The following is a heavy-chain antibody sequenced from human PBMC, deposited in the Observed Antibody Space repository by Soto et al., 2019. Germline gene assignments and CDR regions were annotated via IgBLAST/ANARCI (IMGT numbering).Heavy chain of an antibody. V-gene: IGHV4-30-4*01. D-gene: IGHD1-26*01. CDR1: GGSISSGDSY. CDR3: ARAGSLGYWYFDV. CDR2: IHFSGST. J-gene: IGHJ2*01. Sequence: QLQLQESDPGLVKPSQTLSLTCTVSGGSISSGDSYWTWLRQPPGKGLEWIGYIHFSGSTYYNPSLKSRVTISVDTSRTQFSLKLSSVTAADTAVYYCARAGSLGYWYFDVWGRGPLVTVSS.